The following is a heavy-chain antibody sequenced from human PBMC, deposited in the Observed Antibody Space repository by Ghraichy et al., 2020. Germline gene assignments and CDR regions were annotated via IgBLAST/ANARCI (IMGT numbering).Heavy chain of an antibody. CDR1: GESFSGFY. CDR2: INHTGST. D-gene: IGHD2-8*02. CDR3: ARGRRTGGICYGGCCSYYYNNDV. J-gene: IGHJ6*03. V-gene: IGHV4-34*01. Sequence: SETLSLTCAVYGESFSGFYGSWLRQPPGKGLEWIGEINHTGSTNYNPSLKSRVTMSLDMSKNQFSLKLNSVTAADTALYYCARGRRTGGICYGGCCSYYYNNDVWGEGSTVTVSS.